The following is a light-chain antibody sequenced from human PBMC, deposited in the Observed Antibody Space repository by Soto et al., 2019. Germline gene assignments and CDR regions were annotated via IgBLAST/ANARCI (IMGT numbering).Light chain of an antibody. Sequence: EIVMTQSPATLSVSPGERATLSCRASQSVSSNLAWYQQKPGQAPRLLIYGASTRATGIPARFSGSGSGTEFTLTISRLQSEDFVFYFCQQYNNWLGTFGQGTKVEI. CDR2: GAS. V-gene: IGKV3-15*01. J-gene: IGKJ1*01. CDR3: QQYNNWLGT. CDR1: QSVSSN.